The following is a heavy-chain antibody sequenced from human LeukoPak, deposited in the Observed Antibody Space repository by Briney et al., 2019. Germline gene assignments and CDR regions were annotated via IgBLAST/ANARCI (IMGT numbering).Heavy chain of an antibody. V-gene: IGHV4-59*01. Sequence: MPSETLSLTCTVSGGSISSYYWSWIRQPPGKGLEWIGYIYYSGSTNYNPSLKSRVTISVGTSKNQFSLKLSSVTAADTAVYYCARALIAADGDAFDIWGQGTMVTVSS. CDR2: IYYSGST. CDR3: ARALIAADGDAFDI. D-gene: IGHD6-13*01. J-gene: IGHJ3*02. CDR1: GGSISSYY.